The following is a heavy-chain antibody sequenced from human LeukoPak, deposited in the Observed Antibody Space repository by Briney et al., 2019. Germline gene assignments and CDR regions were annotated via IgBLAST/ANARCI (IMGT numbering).Heavy chain of an antibody. CDR3: AKDLELDYYGSGSYYNAYTNWFDP. V-gene: IGHV3-23*01. Sequence: GGSLRLSCAASGFTFSSYAMSWARQAPGKGPEWVSAISGSGGSTYYADSVKGRFTISRDNSKNTLYLQMNSLRAEDTAVYYCAKDLELDYYGSGSYYNAYTNWFDPWGQGTLVTVSS. CDR1: GFTFSSYA. CDR2: ISGSGGST. J-gene: IGHJ5*02. D-gene: IGHD3-10*01.